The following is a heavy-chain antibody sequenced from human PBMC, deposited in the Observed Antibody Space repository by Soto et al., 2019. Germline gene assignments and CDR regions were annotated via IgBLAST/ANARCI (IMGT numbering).Heavy chain of an antibody. D-gene: IGHD3-3*01. J-gene: IGHJ6*02. CDR3: ATSPSITIFGVVIIPGMDV. Sequence: ASVKVSCKVSGYTLTELSMHWVRQAPGKGLEWMGGFDPEDGETIYAQKFQGRVTMTEDTSTDTAYMELSSLRSEDTAVYYCATSPSITIFGVVIIPGMDVWGQGTTVTVS. CDR2: FDPEDGET. CDR1: GYTLTELS. V-gene: IGHV1-24*01.